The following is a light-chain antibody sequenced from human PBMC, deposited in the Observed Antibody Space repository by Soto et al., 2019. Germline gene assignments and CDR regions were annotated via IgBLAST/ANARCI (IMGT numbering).Light chain of an antibody. J-gene: IGLJ1*01. V-gene: IGLV2-8*01. CDR1: SSDVGGYND. CDR3: SSYAGSSNV. Sequence: QSALTQPPSASGSPGQSVAISCTGTSSDVGGYNDVSWYQQQPGKAPKLMIYEVNKRPSGVPDRCSGSKSGNTASLTVSGLQAEDEADYYCSSYAGSSNVFGTGTKLTVL. CDR2: EVN.